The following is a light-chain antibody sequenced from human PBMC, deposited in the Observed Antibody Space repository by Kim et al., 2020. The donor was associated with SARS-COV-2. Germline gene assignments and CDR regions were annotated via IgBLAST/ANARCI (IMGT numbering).Light chain of an antibody. CDR1: SGSIASNY. CDR3: QSSDSGNRGV. Sequence: NFMLTQPHSVSESPGKTVTISCTRSSGSIASNYVQWYQQRPGSSPTTVIYEDNERPSGVPDRFSGSIDSSSNSASLTISGLKTEDEADYYCQSSDSGNRGVFGGGTKLTVL. J-gene: IGLJ3*02. V-gene: IGLV6-57*01. CDR2: EDN.